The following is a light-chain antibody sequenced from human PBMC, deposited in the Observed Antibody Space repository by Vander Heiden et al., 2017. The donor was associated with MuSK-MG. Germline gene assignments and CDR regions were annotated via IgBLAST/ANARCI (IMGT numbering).Light chain of an antibody. CDR1: SSNIGGYS. CDR3: AAWDDRLSGYV. CDR2: YNN. J-gene: IGLJ1*01. V-gene: IGLV1-47*03. Sequence: QSVLTQPPSASGTPGQRVTISCSGGSSNIGGYSVYWFQHLPGTAPNLLIYYNNQRPSGVPDRFSGSKSGTSASLAISGLWSEDEADYYCAAWDDRLSGYVFGSGTKVTVL.